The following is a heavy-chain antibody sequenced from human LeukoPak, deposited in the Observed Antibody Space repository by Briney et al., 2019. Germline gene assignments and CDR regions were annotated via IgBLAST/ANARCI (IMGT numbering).Heavy chain of an antibody. J-gene: IGHJ3*02. CDR2: IVHSGNT. CDR1: GXSFSGYY. CDR3: ARFGSSTWYKGAFDI. D-gene: IGHD6-13*01. Sequence: PSETLSLTCALYGXSFSGYYWSWIRQPPGKGLEWIGEIVHSGNTKYDPSLKSRVTILVDTSKNQFSLNLTSVTAADTAVYYCARFGSSTWYKGAFDIWGQGTMVTVAS. V-gene: IGHV4-34*12.